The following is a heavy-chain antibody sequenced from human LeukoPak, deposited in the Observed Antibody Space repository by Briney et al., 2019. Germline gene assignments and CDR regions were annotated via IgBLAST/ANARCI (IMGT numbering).Heavy chain of an antibody. Sequence: GRSLRLSCAASGFTFSSYAMHWVRQAPGKGLEWGAVISYDGSNKYYADSVKGRFTISRDNSKNTLYLQMNSLRAEDTAVYYCARVNEQQLAVDYFDYWGQGTLVTVSS. J-gene: IGHJ4*02. CDR1: GFTFSSYA. D-gene: IGHD6-6*01. V-gene: IGHV3-30-3*01. CDR2: ISYDGSNK. CDR3: ARVNEQQLAVDYFDY.